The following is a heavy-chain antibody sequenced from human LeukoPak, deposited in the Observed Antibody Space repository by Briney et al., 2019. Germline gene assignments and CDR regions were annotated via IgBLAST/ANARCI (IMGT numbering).Heavy chain of an antibody. V-gene: IGHV4-59*01. J-gene: IGHJ4*02. CDR3: ARVTGYMIEDYFDY. Sequence: PSVTLSLTCTASGGSISSYYWSWIRQPPGKGLEWIGYIYYSGSTNYKPSLKSRVTISVETSKNQFSLKLRSVTAADTAVYYCARVTGYMIEDYFDYWGQGTLVTVSS. CDR2: IYYSGST. D-gene: IGHD3-22*01. CDR1: GGSISSYY.